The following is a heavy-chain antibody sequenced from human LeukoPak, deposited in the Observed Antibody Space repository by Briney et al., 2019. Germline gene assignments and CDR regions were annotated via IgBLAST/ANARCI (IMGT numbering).Heavy chain of an antibody. CDR2: IYYTGST. D-gene: IGHD3-9*01. CDR1: GGSIISNNYY. Sequence: SETLSLTCTVSGGSIISNNYYWGWIRLPPGKGLEWIGSIYYTGSTYYNPSLNSRVTMSVDTSMNRFALKVSSVTAADTAVYYCARLLSYDILTDNYYKYYMDVRGKGTTVTVSS. V-gene: IGHV4-39*01. J-gene: IGHJ6*03. CDR3: ARLLSYDILTDNYYKYYMDV.